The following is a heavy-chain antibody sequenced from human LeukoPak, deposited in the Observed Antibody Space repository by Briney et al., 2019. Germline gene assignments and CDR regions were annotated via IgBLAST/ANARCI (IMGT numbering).Heavy chain of an antibody. CDR3: ARRIATAGDY. D-gene: IGHD6-13*01. CDR2: IYYTGST. Sequence: SETLSLTCTISGGSISSISYYWGWIRQPPGKGLEWIGSIYYTGSTYYNPSLKSRVTISGDTSKNQFSLKLSSVTAADTAVYYCARRIATAGDYWGQGTLVTVSS. CDR1: GGSISSISYY. J-gene: IGHJ4*02. V-gene: IGHV4-39*01.